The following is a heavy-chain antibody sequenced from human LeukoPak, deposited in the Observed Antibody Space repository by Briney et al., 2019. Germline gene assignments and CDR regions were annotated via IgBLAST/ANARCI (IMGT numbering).Heavy chain of an antibody. V-gene: IGHV4-59*11. J-gene: IGHJ3*02. D-gene: IGHD5-12*01. Sequence: SETLSLTCTVSGGSIRSHYWGWIRQPPGKGLEWIGYMSNSGSTKYNPSLKSRVTISEDTSKNQFSLKLSSVTAADTAVYYCAGDFVAYEATFDIWGQGTMVTVSS. CDR1: GGSIRSHY. CDR3: AGDFVAYEATFDI. CDR2: MSNSGST.